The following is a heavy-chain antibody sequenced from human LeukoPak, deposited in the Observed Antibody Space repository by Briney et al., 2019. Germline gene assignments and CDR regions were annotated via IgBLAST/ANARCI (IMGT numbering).Heavy chain of an antibody. J-gene: IGHJ4*02. CDR1: GRSISSYY. D-gene: IGHD4-17*01. Sequence: SETLSLTCTVSGRSISSYYWNWIRQPPGKGLEWIGYIYYNGSTNYNPSLKSRVTISVDTSKNQFSLKLSSVTAADTAVYYCARDYGDYVFDYWGQGTLVTVSS. CDR3: ARDYGDYVFDY. CDR2: IYYNGST. V-gene: IGHV4-59*01.